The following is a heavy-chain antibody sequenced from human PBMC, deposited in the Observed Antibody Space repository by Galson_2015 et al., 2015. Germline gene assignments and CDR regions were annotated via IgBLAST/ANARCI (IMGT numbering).Heavy chain of an antibody. V-gene: IGHV3-15*01. CDR3: TTTANLQYQLLRWPYYYGMDV. Sequence: SLRLSCAASGFTFSNAWMSWVRQAPGKGLEWVGRIKSKTDGGTTDYAAPVKGRFTISRDDSKNTLYLQMNSLKTEDTAVYYCTTTANLQYQLLRWPYYYGMDVWGQGTTVTVSS. J-gene: IGHJ6*02. CDR2: IKSKTDGGTT. D-gene: IGHD2-2*01. CDR1: GFTFSNAW.